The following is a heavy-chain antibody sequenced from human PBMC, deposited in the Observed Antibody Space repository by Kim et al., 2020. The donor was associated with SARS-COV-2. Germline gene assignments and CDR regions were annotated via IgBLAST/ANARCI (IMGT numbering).Heavy chain of an antibody. CDR3: ARGGRKLGYCSGGSCYHYYYYGMDV. CDR2: INHSGST. CDR1: GGSFSGYY. D-gene: IGHD2-15*01. J-gene: IGHJ6*02. Sequence: SETLSLTCAVYGGSFSGYYWSWIRQPPGKGLEWIGEINHSGSTNYNPSLKSRVTISVDTSKNQFSLKLSSVTAADTAVYYCARGGRKLGYCSGGSCYHYYYYGMDVWGQGTTVTVSS. V-gene: IGHV4-34*01.